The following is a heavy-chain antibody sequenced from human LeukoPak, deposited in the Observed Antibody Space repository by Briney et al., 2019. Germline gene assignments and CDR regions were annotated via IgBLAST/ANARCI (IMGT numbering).Heavy chain of an antibody. CDR1: GFIFSTYS. J-gene: IGHJ4*02. Sequence: GGSLRLSCAASGFIFSTYSMNWVRQAPGKGLEWVANIKQDGSEKYYVDSVKGRFTISRDNAKNSLYLQMNSLRAEDTAVYYCARASNLLWSGYYTGSYYFDYWGQGTLVTVSS. CDR3: ARASNLLWSGYYTGSYYFDY. CDR2: IKQDGSEK. D-gene: IGHD3-3*01. V-gene: IGHV3-7*01.